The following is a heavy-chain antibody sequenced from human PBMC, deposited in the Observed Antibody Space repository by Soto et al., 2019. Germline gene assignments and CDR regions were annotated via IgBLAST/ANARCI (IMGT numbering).Heavy chain of an antibody. J-gene: IGHJ4*02. Sequence: ASVKVSCKASGYTFTSYGISWVRQAPGQGLEWMGWISAYNGNTNYAQKLQGRVTMTTDTSTSTAYMELRSLRSDDTAVYYCARDDSGGYSVGLFDYWGQGTLVTVSS. CDR1: GYTFTSYG. CDR2: ISAYNGNT. CDR3: ARDDSGGYSVGLFDY. D-gene: IGHD1-26*01. V-gene: IGHV1-18*04.